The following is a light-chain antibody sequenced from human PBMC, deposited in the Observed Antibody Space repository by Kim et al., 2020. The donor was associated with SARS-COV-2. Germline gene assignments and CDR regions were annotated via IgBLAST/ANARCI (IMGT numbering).Light chain of an antibody. J-gene: IGLJ3*02. CDR1: SNNVGSQG. CDR3: SAWDGILNSWV. V-gene: IGLV10-54*01. CDR2: MTL. Sequence: RQTDTLTCTGNSNNVGSQGAVWLQQHPGHPPKVLSDMTLNRPSGISERFSASRSRNIASLTITELRPEDEADYYCSAWDGILNSWVFGGGTQLTVL.